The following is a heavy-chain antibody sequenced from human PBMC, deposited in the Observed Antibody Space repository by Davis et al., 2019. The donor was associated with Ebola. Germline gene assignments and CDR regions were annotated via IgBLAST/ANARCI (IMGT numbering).Heavy chain of an antibody. J-gene: IGHJ6*02. V-gene: IGHV3-21*01. Sequence: GGSLRLSCAASGFTFSSYSMNWVRQAPGKGLGWVSSISSSSSYIYYADSVKGRFTISRDNAKNSLYLQMNSLRAEDTAVYYCARAFPSGSYPYYYGMDVWGQGTTVTVSS. D-gene: IGHD1-26*01. CDR1: GFTFSSYS. CDR3: ARAFPSGSYPYYYGMDV. CDR2: ISSSSSYI.